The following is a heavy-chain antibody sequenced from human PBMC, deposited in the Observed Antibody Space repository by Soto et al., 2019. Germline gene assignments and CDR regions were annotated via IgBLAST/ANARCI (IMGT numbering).Heavy chain of an antibody. CDR3: AKDNNQLWAADY. D-gene: IGHD5-18*01. J-gene: IGHJ4*02. CDR1: GFTFSSYG. V-gene: IGHV3-30*18. Sequence: PGGSLRLSCAASGFTFSSYGMHWVRQAPGKGLEWVAVISYDGSNKYYADSVKGRFTISRDNSKNTLYLQMNSLRAEDTAVYYCAKDNNQLWAADYWGQGTLVTVSS. CDR2: ISYDGSNK.